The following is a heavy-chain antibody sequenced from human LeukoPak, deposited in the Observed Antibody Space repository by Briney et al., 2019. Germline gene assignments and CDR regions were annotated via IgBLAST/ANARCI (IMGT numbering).Heavy chain of an antibody. Sequence: GGSLRLSCAASGFTFSSQWMSWVRQAPGKGLEWVANVNQGGTEKYYVDSVRGRFTISRDNARNSLYLQMNSLRAEDTALYYCARDGDTVLTRGYYYYMDVWGKGTTVTVSS. CDR3: ARDGDTVLTRGYYYYMDV. V-gene: IGHV3-7*01. CDR1: GFTFSSQW. CDR2: VNQGGTEK. J-gene: IGHJ6*03. D-gene: IGHD4-23*01.